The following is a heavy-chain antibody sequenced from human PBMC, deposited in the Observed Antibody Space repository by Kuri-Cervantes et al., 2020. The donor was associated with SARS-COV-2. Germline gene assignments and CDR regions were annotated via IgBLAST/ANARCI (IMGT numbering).Heavy chain of an antibody. Sequence: GSLRLSCAVDGGSFSGYYWSWIRQPPGKGLEWIGEINHCGSTNYNPSLKSRVTISVDTSKNQFSLKLSSVTAADTAVYYCAIVPDWNYDEGWFDPWGQGTLVTVSS. V-gene: IGHV4-34*01. CDR2: INHCGST. D-gene: IGHD1-7*01. J-gene: IGHJ5*02. CDR1: GGSFSGYY. CDR3: AIVPDWNYDEGWFDP.